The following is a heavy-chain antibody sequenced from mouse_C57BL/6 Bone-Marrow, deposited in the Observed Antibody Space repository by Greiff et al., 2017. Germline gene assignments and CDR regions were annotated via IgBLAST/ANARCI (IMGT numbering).Heavy chain of an antibody. CDR1: GYTFTGYW. Sequence: VQLQQSGAELMKPGASVKLSCKATGYTFTGYWIQWVKQRPGHGLEWIGEILPGSGSTNYNEKFKGKATLTADTSSNTAYMQLSSLTTEDSAIYYCARGGYDGDPWFAYWGQGTLVTVSA. CDR3: ARGGYDGDPWFAY. J-gene: IGHJ3*01. CDR2: ILPGSGST. D-gene: IGHD2-2*01. V-gene: IGHV1-9*01.